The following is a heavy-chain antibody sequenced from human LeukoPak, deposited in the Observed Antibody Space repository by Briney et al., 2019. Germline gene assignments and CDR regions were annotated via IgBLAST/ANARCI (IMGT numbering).Heavy chain of an antibody. D-gene: IGHD6-6*01. CDR2: ISTYNGNT. CDR1: GYTFSSYS. V-gene: IGHV1-18*01. CDR3: AKDRWRDDSSSFDN. Sequence: ASVKVSCKASGYTFSSYSINWVRQAPGQGLERMGWISTYNGNTNYAQKLQGRVTMTTDTSTSTAYMELRSLRSDDTAVYYCAKDRWRDDSSSFDNWGQGTLVTVSS. J-gene: IGHJ4*02.